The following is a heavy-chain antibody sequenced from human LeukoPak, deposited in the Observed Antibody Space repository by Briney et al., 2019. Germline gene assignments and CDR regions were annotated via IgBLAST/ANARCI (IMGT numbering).Heavy chain of an antibody. J-gene: IGHJ6*02. CDR3: ARDKRYYGSGSTNYYYYYGMDV. Sequence: PSETLSLTCTVSGGSLSSGGYYWSWIRQHPGKGLEWIGYIYYSGSTYYNPSLKRRVTISVDTSKNQFSLKLSSVTAADTAVYYCARDKRYYGSGSTNYYYYYGMDVWGQGTTVTVSS. V-gene: IGHV4-31*03. D-gene: IGHD3-10*01. CDR2: IYYSGST. CDR1: GGSLSSGGYY.